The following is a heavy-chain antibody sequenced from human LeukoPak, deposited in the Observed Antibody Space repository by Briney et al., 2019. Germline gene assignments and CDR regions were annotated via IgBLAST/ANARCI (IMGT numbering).Heavy chain of an antibody. CDR3: AKIGDSHYGSGSYYDYFDY. CDR2: ISGSGGST. D-gene: IGHD3-10*01. V-gene: IGHV3-23*01. J-gene: IGHJ4*02. Sequence: GGSLRLSCAASGFTFSSYGMSWVRQAPGKGLEWVSAISGSGGSTYYADSVKGRFTISRDNSKDTLYLQMNSLRAEDTAVYYCAKIGDSHYGSGSYYDYFDYWGQGTLVTVSS. CDR1: GFTFSSYG.